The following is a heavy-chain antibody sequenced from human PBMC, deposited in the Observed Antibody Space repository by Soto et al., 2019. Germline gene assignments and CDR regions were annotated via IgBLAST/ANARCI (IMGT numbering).Heavy chain of an antibody. CDR1: GYSFTSYW. D-gene: IGHD6-25*01. Sequence: GESLKISCKGSGYSFTSYWIGWVRQMLGKGLEWMGIIYPGDSDTRYSPSFQGQVTISADKSISTAYLQWSSLKASDTGRYYCARQGHRSGTRDAFDIWGQGTMVTVSS. CDR2: IYPGDSDT. CDR3: ARQGHRSGTRDAFDI. V-gene: IGHV5-51*01. J-gene: IGHJ3*02.